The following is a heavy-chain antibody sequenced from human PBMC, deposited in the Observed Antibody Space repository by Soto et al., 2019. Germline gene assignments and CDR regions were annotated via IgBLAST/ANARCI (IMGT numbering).Heavy chain of an antibody. D-gene: IGHD1-20*01. CDR1: GFTFSSYA. CDR2: ISGSGGTT. CDR3: AKDSVNSVAGSFDF. Sequence: EVQLLESGGGLVQPGGSLRLSCAVSGFTFSSYAVSWVRQAPGQGLEWVSAISGSGGTTYYADSVKGRFTISRDNSKNPLDLQMNSLGADDTAVYYCAKDSVNSVAGSFDFWGQGTLVTVSS. V-gene: IGHV3-23*01. J-gene: IGHJ4*02.